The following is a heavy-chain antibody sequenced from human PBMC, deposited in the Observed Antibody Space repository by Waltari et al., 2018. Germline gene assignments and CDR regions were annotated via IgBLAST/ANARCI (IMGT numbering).Heavy chain of an antibody. CDR3: ARVNYDFWSGYAFDI. J-gene: IGHJ3*02. Sequence: QVQLVQSGAEVKKPGASVKVSCKASGYTFTGYYMHWVRQAPGQGLEWMGWIKPNSGGTNYAQKFQGRGTMTRDTSISTAYMELSRLRSDETAVYYCARVNYDFWSGYAFDIWGQGTMVTVSS. CDR1: GYTFTGYY. V-gene: IGHV1-2*02. CDR2: IKPNSGGT. D-gene: IGHD3-3*01.